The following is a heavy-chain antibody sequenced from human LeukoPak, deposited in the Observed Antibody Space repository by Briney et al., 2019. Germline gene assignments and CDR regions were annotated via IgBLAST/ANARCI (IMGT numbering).Heavy chain of an antibody. CDR2: IIPIFGTA. CDR1: GGTFNNFG. J-gene: IGHJ6*03. CDR3: AREVLMGDYYYYYIDV. Sequence: ASVKVSCKTSGGTFNNFGISWVRQAPGQGLEWIGDIIPIFGTAKYAPKFQGRVTITTDESTSTAYMELSSLRSEDTAVYYCAREVLMGDYYYYYIDVWGKGTTVTVSS. D-gene: IGHD2-8*01. V-gene: IGHV1-69*05.